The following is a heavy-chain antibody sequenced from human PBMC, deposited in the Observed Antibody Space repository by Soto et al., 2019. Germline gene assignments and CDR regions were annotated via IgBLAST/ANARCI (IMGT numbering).Heavy chain of an antibody. CDR2: ISSYNGNT. CDR1: GYTFTSYG. CDR3: ARGGGRLGYCSTTSCSLNAFDI. Sequence: ASVKVSCKASGYTFTSYGISWVRQAPGQGLEWMGWISSYNGNTTYAQKLQGRVTVTTDTPTSTAYMELRSLRSDDTAVYYCARGGGRLGYCSTTSCSLNAFDIWGQGTMVTVSS. V-gene: IGHV1-18*01. D-gene: IGHD2-2*01. J-gene: IGHJ3*02.